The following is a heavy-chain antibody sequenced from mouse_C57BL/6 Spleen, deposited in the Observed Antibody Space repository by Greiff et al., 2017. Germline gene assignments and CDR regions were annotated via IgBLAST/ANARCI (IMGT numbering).Heavy chain of an antibody. CDR3: ARIRLGSYFDY. J-gene: IGHJ2*01. CDR2: INPNNGGT. Sequence: EVMLVESGPELVKPGASVKIPCKASGYTFTDYNMDWVKQSHGKSLEWIGDINPNNGGTIYNQKFKGKATLTVDKSSSTAYMGLRSLTSEDTAVXYCARIRLGSYFDYWGQGTTLTVSS. V-gene: IGHV1-18*01. CDR1: GYTFTDYN. D-gene: IGHD4-1*01.